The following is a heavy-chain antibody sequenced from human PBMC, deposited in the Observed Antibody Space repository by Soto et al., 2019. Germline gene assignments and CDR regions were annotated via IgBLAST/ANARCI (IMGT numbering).Heavy chain of an antibody. D-gene: IGHD3-3*01. V-gene: IGHV4-34*01. CDR3: AGLDFWSGYYGY. CDR2: INHSGST. CDR1: GGSFSGYY. Sequence: PSETLSLTCAVYGGSFSGYYWSWIRQPPGKGLEWIGEINHSGSTNYNPSLKSRVTISVDTSKNQFSLKLSSVTAADTAVYYCAGLDFWSGYYGYWGQGTLVTVSS. J-gene: IGHJ4*02.